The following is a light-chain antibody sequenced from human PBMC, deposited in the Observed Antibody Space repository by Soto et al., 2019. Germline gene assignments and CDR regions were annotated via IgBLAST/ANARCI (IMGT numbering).Light chain of an antibody. Sequence: QSALTQPASVSGSPGQSITISCTGTSSDVGGYNYVSWFQQHPGKAPKLKIYEVSNRPSGVSNRFSGSKSGYTASLTLSELQAEDEADYYCTSFTSSSTWVFGGGTKLTVL. J-gene: IGLJ3*02. CDR2: EVS. CDR3: TSFTSSSTWV. V-gene: IGLV2-14*03. CDR1: SSDVGGYNY.